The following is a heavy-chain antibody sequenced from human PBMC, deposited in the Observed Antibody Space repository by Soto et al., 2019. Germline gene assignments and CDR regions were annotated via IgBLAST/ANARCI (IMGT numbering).Heavy chain of an antibody. J-gene: IGHJ6*02. CDR1: GGTFSSYA. V-gene: IGHV1-69*01. Sequence: QVQLVQSGAEVKKPGSSVKVSCQASGGTFSSYAISWVRQAPGQGLEWMGGIIPISDTTNYAQKFPGRVTITADESTSTAYMELSSLRSEDTAVYYCARSQGSSTSLEIYYYYYYGMDVWGQGTTVTVSS. CDR2: IIPISDTT. D-gene: IGHD2-2*01. CDR3: ARSQGSSTSLEIYYYYYYGMDV.